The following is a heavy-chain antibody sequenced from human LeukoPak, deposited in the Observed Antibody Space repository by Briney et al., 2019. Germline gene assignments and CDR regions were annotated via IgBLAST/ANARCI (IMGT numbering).Heavy chain of an antibody. J-gene: IGHJ4*02. D-gene: IGHD7-27*01. CDR1: GFTFTSYG. CDR2: ISTSGGGT. Sequence: PGGSLRLSCAASGFTFTSYGMGWVRQAPGKGLQWVSVISTSGGGTFYTDSVKGRFTISRDNSKNMFYLQMNSLTAADTAVYYCAKLWGRSTAVEYWGQGTLVTVSS. CDR3: AKLWGRSTAVEY. V-gene: IGHV3-23*01.